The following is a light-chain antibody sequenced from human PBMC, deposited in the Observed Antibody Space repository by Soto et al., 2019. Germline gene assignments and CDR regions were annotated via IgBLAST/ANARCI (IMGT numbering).Light chain of an antibody. CDR2: AAS. CDR3: LQDATYPWT. Sequence: ANQMTQSPPSLSASVGDKVTITCRASQAIRTSLVWYQQKSGKAPSLLIAAASSRHSGVPSRFSGSGFGTDFNLTINGLQPEDFATHYCLQDATYPWTFGQGTRVDIK. J-gene: IGKJ1*01. CDR1: QAIRTS. V-gene: IGKV1-6*01.